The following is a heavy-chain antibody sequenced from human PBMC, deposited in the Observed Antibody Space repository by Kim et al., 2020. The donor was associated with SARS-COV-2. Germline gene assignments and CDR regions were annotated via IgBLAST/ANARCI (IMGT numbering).Heavy chain of an antibody. Sequence: SETLSLTCAVYGGSFSGYYWSWIRQPPGKGLEWIGEINHSGSTNYNPSLKSRVTISVDTSKNQFSLKLSSVTAADTAVYYCARFWGGSHQVYSWFDPWGQGTLVTVSS. J-gene: IGHJ5*02. CDR2: INHSGST. CDR3: ARFWGGSHQVYSWFDP. V-gene: IGHV4-34*01. CDR1: GGSFSGYY. D-gene: IGHD3-3*01.